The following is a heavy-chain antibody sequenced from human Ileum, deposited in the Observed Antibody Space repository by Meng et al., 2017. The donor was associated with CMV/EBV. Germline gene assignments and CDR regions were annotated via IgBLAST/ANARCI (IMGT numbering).Heavy chain of an antibody. J-gene: IGHJ4*02. CDR2: LWHDGSNK. Sequence: GGSLRLSCAASGFTFSIYGMHWVRQAPGEGLEWVAVLWHDGSNKYYEDSVKGRFTISRDNAKNSLYLQMNSLRTEDTALYYCAKQIGYCSSTSCYSADYWGQGTLVTVSS. CDR3: AKQIGYCSSTSCYSADY. V-gene: IGHV3-33*03. D-gene: IGHD2-2*01. CDR1: GFTFSIYG.